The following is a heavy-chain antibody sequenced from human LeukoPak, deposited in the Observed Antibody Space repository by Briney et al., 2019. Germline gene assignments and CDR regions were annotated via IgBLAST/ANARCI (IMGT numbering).Heavy chain of an antibody. Sequence: GGSLRLSCAASGFTFSSYSMNWVRQAPGKGLEWVSYISSSSSTIYYADSVKGRFTISRDNAKNSLYLQMNGLRAEDTAVYYCATGQQLVPDYWGQGTLVTVSS. CDR2: ISSSSSTI. J-gene: IGHJ4*02. CDR3: ATGQQLVPDY. V-gene: IGHV3-48*01. D-gene: IGHD6-13*01. CDR1: GFTFSSYS.